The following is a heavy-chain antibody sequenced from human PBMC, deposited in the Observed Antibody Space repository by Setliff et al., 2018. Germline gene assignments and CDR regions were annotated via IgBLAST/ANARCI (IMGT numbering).Heavy chain of an antibody. D-gene: IGHD3-3*01. CDR1: GFTFSNYG. CDR3: ATLSKDLNY. CDR2: IWHDGTNK. J-gene: IGHJ4*02. V-gene: IGHV3-33*01. Sequence: HPGGSLRLSCVASGFTFSNYGFHWVRQAPGKVLEWVAIIWHDGTNKYYADSVKGRFDISRDSSKNTVYLQMNSLTAEDTAMYYCATLSKDLNYWGQGTLVTVSS.